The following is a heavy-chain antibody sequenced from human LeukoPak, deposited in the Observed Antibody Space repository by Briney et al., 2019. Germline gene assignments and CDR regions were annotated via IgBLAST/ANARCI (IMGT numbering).Heavy chain of an antibody. J-gene: IGHJ4*02. CDR1: GFTFSTYW. D-gene: IGHD6-19*01. V-gene: IGHV3-74*01. Sequence: PGGSLRLSCAASGFTFSTYWMHWVRQAPGKGLVWVARIKGDGSSTIYADSVKGRFTISRDNSKNTLYLQTSSLRAEDTAVYYCASGGGYSSAWHSSDYWGQGTLVTVSS. CDR3: ASGGGYSSAWHSSDY. CDR2: IKGDGSST.